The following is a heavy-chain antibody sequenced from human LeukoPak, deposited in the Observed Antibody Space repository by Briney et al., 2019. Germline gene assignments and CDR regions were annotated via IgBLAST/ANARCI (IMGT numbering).Heavy chain of an antibody. V-gene: IGHV3-23*01. CDR1: GFTFSSYA. CDR3: AKQLHGSGSYPIDY. Sequence: GGSLRLSCAASGFTFSSYAMSWVRQAPGKGLEWVSAISGSGGSTYYADSVKGRFTISRDNSKNTLYLQMNSLRAEDTAVYYCAKQLHGSGSYPIDYWGQGTLVTVSS. J-gene: IGHJ4*02. CDR2: ISGSGGST. D-gene: IGHD3-10*01.